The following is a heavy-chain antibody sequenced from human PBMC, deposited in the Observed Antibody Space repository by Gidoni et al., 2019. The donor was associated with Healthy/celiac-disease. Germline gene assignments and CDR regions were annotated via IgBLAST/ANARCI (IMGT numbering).Heavy chain of an antibody. D-gene: IGHD2-2*01. J-gene: IGHJ6*02. CDR2: IYYSGST. V-gene: IGHV4-31*03. CDR3: ARELYCSSTSCPEGV. CDR1: GVSISSGGYY. Sequence: QVQLQESGPGLVKPSQTLSLTCTVSGVSISSGGYYWSWIRQHPGKGLEWIGYIYYSGSTYYNPSLKSRVTISVDTSKNQFSLKLSSVTAADTAVYYCARELYCSSTSCPEGVWGQGTTVTVSS.